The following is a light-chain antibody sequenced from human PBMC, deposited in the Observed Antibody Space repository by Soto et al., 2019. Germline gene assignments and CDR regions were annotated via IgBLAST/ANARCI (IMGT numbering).Light chain of an antibody. V-gene: IGKV3-20*01. J-gene: IGKJ2*01. CDR3: QQFDSPPYT. Sequence: IVLTQSPGTLSLSPGERATLPCRASQSVSSSNLAWYQQKPGQAPRLLINGASSRATGTPDRFSGSGSGTDFTLTIAILEPEDFAVYYCQQFDSPPYTFGQGTKVDIK. CDR2: GAS. CDR1: QSVSSSN.